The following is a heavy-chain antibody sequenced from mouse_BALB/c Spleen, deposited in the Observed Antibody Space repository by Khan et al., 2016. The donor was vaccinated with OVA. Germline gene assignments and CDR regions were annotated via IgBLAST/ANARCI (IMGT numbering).Heavy chain of an antibody. J-gene: IGHJ3*01. CDR3: ASHLTGSFAY. Sequence: VQLKESGGDLVKPGGSLKLSCAASGFSFSSYSMSWVRQTPDKRLEWVATISSGGDYTYYPDIVKGRFTISRENAKNTLYLQMSSLKSEDTAMYYCASHLTGSFAYWGQGTLVTVSA. CDR2: ISSGGDYT. CDR1: GFSFSSYS. V-gene: IGHV5-6*01. D-gene: IGHD4-1*01.